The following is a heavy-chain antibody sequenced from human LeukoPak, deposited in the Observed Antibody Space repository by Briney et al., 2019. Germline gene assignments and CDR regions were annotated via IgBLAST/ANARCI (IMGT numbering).Heavy chain of an antibody. D-gene: IGHD3-9*01. CDR2: IYYSGST. J-gene: IGHJ4*02. CDR1: GGSISSSDYY. Sequence: SQTLSLTCTVSGGSISSSDYYWSWIRPPPGKGLEWIGYIYYSGSTYYNPSLKSRVTISVDTSKNQFSLKLSSVTAADTAVYYCARDMILTGSYDYWGQGTLVTVSS. V-gene: IGHV4-30-4*01. CDR3: ARDMILTGSYDY.